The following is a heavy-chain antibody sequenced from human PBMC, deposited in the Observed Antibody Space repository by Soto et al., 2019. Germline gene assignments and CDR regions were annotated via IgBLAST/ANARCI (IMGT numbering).Heavy chain of an antibody. CDR2: IYYSGST. CDR1: GGSISSYY. D-gene: IGHD2-15*01. Sequence: PSETLSLTCTVSGGSISSYYWSWIRQPPGKGLEWIGYIYYSGSTNYNPSLKSRVTISVDTSKNQFSLKLSSVTAADTAVYYCARDDGSRSGGLGYWGRGTLVTVSS. V-gene: IGHV4-59*01. CDR3: ARDDGSRSGGLGY. J-gene: IGHJ4*02.